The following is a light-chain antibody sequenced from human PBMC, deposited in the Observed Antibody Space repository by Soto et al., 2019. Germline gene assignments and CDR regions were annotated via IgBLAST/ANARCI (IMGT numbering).Light chain of an antibody. J-gene: IGKJ2*01. CDR3: QQYETSSPFT. CDR1: QSISSS. V-gene: IGKV1-5*03. Sequence: DIQMTQSPSPLSASVGDRVTITCRASQSISSSLAWYQQKPGKAPRLLIYKASSLENGVPSRFSGSGSGTEFNLTINSLQPDDFATYYCQQYETSSPFTFGQGTKLEI. CDR2: KAS.